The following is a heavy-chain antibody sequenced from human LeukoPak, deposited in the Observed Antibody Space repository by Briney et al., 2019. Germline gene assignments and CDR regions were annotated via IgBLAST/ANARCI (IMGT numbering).Heavy chain of an antibody. CDR3: ARAGVGATGDYDY. V-gene: IGHV4-38-2*02. J-gene: IGHJ4*02. CDR1: GYSISSGYY. CDR2: INHSGST. D-gene: IGHD1-26*01. Sequence: PETLSLTCTVSGYSISSGYYWGWIRQPPGKGLEWIGEINHSGSTNYNPSLKSRVTISVDTSKNQFSLKLSSVTAADTAVYYCARAGVGATGDYDYWGQGTLVTVSS.